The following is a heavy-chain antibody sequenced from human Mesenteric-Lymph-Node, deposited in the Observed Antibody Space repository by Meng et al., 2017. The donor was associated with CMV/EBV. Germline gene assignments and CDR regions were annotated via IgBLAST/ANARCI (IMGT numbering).Heavy chain of an antibody. CDR3: ARRGNYDSDYSEY. Sequence: RQEAGPGLAKPSETLSSSCIVSGDSISNSTYYWTGIRQPPGKGLEWIGSVHHSGTTYYNPSLKGRLTISVDTSANLFSLRLTTVTAADTATYYCARRGNYDSDYSEYWGQGTLVTVSS. V-gene: IGHV4-39*01. CDR2: VHHSGTT. D-gene: IGHD3-22*01. J-gene: IGHJ4*02. CDR1: GDSISNSTYY.